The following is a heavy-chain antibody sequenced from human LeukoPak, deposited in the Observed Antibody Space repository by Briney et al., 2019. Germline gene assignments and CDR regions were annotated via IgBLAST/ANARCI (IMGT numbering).Heavy chain of an antibody. CDR1: CGSIKSHF. CDR3: VRTNPWDLTYYFDY. D-gene: IGHD1-14*01. J-gene: IGHJ4*02. CDR2: IFHSGST. V-gene: IGHV4-59*11. Sequence: SETLSLTCTVSCGSIKSHFWSWVRQPPGKRLEWIGYIFHSGSTNYNPSLKSRVTISVDTSKNQFSLRLTSVTAADTAVYYCVRTNPWDLTYYFDYWGQGTLVTVSS.